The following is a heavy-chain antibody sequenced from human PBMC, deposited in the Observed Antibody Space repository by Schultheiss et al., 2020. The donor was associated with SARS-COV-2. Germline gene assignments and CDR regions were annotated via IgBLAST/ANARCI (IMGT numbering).Heavy chain of an antibody. CDR1: GFTFDDYA. CDR3: ARDYDFWAY. V-gene: IGHV3-9*01. J-gene: IGHJ4*02. D-gene: IGHD3-3*01. Sequence: GGSLRLSCAASGFTFDDYAMHWVRQAPGKGLEWVSGISWNSGSIGYADSVKGRFTISRDNAKNSLYLQMNSLRAEDTAVYYCARDYDFWAYWGQGTLVTVSS. CDR2: ISWNSGSI.